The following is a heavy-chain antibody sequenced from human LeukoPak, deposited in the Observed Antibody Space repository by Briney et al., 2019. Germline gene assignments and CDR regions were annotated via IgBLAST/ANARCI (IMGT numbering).Heavy chain of an antibody. CDR2: INAGNGNT. V-gene: IGHV1-3*01. J-gene: IGHJ4*02. CDR1: GYTFTSYA. CDR3: AREYSSGWDAFGY. D-gene: IGHD6-19*01. Sequence: ASVKVSCKASGYTFTSYAMHWVRQAPGQRLEWMGWINAGNGNTKYSQKFQGRVTITRDTSASTAYMELSSLRSEDTAVYYCAREYSSGWDAFGYWGQGTLVTVSS.